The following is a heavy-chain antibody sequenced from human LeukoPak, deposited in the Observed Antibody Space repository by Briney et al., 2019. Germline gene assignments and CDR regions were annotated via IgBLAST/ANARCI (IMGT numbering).Heavy chain of an antibody. CDR3: ARDPPDNYYDSSGYGAYFDY. CDR2: ISSSSSYI. V-gene: IGHV3-21*01. CDR1: GFTFSSYW. J-gene: IGHJ4*02. D-gene: IGHD3-22*01. Sequence: GGSLRLSCAASGFTFSSYWMSWVRQAPGKGLEWVSSISSSSSYIYYADSVKGRFTISRDNAKNSLYLQMNSLRAEDTAVYYCARDPPDNYYDSSGYGAYFDYWGQGTLVTVSS.